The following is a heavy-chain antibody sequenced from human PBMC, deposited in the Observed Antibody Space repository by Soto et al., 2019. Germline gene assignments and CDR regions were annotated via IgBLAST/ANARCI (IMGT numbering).Heavy chain of an antibody. D-gene: IGHD1-26*01. CDR2: IYYSGST. V-gene: IGHV4-59*01. CDR1: GGSISSYY. Sequence: SETLSLTCTFSGGSISSYYWSWIRQPPGKGLEWIGYIYYSGSTNYNPSLKSRVTISVDTSKNQFSLKLSSVTAADTAVYYCAREKVGRYVYYGMDVWGQGTTVTVSS. J-gene: IGHJ6*02. CDR3: AREKVGRYVYYGMDV.